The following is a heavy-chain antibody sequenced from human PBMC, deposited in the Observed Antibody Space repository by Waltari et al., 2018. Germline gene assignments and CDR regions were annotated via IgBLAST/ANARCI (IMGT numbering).Heavy chain of an antibody. CDR1: GGTFSSYA. CDR2: IIPSFGTA. Sequence: QVQLVQSGAEVKKPGSSVKVSCKASGGTFSSYAISWVRQAPGQGLEWMGGIIPSFGTANNAQKCQGRVTITADESTSTAYMELSSLRSEDTAVYYCARVTMVRGGAYYYYYGMDVWGQGTTVTVSS. CDR3: ARVTMVRGGAYYYYYGMDV. J-gene: IGHJ6*02. D-gene: IGHD3-10*01. V-gene: IGHV1-69*01.